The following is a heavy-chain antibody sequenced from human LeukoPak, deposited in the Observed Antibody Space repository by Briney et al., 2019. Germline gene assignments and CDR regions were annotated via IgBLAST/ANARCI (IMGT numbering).Heavy chain of an antibody. CDR3: SRGGGDCRSTSCKLDY. J-gene: IGHJ4*02. CDR1: GFTFSHYG. Sequence: GMSLRLSCAASGFTFSHYGIHWVRQAPGRGLEWVAVVWPDGSETYFVDSVKGRFTISRDNAKNTVFLQMNFLIADDTAVYFCSRGGGDCRSTSCKLDYWGRGAQVTVSS. CDR2: VWPDGSET. V-gene: IGHV3-33*01. D-gene: IGHD2-2*01.